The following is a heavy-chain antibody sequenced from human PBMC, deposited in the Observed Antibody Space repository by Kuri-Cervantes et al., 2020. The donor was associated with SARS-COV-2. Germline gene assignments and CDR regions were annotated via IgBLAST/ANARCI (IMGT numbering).Heavy chain of an antibody. Sequence: SETLSLTCTVSGGSISSGEYYWSWIRQPPGKGLEWIGYIYYSGSTNYNPSLKSRVTISVDTSKNQFALKLSSVTAADTAVYYCARASYSVDCFDYWGQGTLVTVSS. CDR2: IYYSGST. J-gene: IGHJ4*02. CDR1: GGSISSGEYY. D-gene: IGHD2-21*01. V-gene: IGHV4-61*08. CDR3: ARASYSVDCFDY.